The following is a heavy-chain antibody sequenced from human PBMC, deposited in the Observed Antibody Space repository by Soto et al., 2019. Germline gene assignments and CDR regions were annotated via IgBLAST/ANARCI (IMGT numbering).Heavy chain of an antibody. CDR3: ARVPHLQLWNTRGGDY. Sequence: QVQLVQSGAEVKKPGSSVKVSCKASGGTFSSYAISWVRQAPGQGLEWMGGIIPIFGTANYAQKFQGRVTITADESTSTAYMELSSLRSEATAVYYCARVPHLQLWNTRGGDYWGQGTLVTVSS. CDR2: IIPIFGTA. D-gene: IGHD5-18*01. V-gene: IGHV1-69*12. CDR1: GGTFSSYA. J-gene: IGHJ4*02.